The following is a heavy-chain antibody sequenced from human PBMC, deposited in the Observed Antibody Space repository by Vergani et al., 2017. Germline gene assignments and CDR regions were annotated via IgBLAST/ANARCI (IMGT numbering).Heavy chain of an antibody. J-gene: IGHJ6*02. CDR3: ARGDSSTSSQRYYGMDV. D-gene: IGHD2-2*01. V-gene: IGHV4-34*01. CDR2: INHSGST. Sequence: QVQLQQWGAGLLKPSETLSLTCAVYGGSFSGYYWSWIRQPPGKGLEWIGEINHSGSTNYNPSLKSRVTISVDTSKKQFSLKLSSVTAADTAVYYCARGDSSTSSQRYYGMDVWGQGSTVTVPS. CDR1: GGSFSGYY.